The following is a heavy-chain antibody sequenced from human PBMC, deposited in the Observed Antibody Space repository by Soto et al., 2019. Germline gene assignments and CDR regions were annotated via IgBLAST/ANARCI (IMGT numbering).Heavy chain of an antibody. J-gene: IGHJ4*02. CDR3: AKIPGYSYGYGLRYYLDH. V-gene: IGHV1-69*13. CDR1: GGTFRNYA. Sequence: SVKVSCKASGGTFRNYAISWVRQAPGQGLEWMGGVIPIFGTANYAQKFQGRVTITADESTSTAYMELNSLRSEDTAVYYCAKIPGYSYGYGLRYYLDHWDQGTLVTVSS. CDR2: VIPIFGTA. D-gene: IGHD5-18*01.